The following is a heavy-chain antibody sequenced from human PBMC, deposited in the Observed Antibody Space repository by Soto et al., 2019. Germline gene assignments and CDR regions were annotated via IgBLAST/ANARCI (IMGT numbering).Heavy chain of an antibody. D-gene: IGHD1-26*01. J-gene: IGHJ4*02. CDR2: ISGSGGST. CDR1: GFTFISYA. V-gene: IGHV3-23*01. Sequence: GGSLRLSCAASGFTFISYAMSWGLQAPGKGLEWVSAISGSGGSTYYADSVKGRFTISRDNSKNTLYLQMNSLRAEDTAVYYCAKNPYSGSYYPFDYWGQGTLVTVSS. CDR3: AKNPYSGSYYPFDY.